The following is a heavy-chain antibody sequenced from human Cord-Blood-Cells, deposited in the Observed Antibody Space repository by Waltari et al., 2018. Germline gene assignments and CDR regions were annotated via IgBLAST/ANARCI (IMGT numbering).Heavy chain of an antibody. Sequence: CTVSGGSISSGGYYWSWIRQHPGKGLEWIGYIYYSGSTYYNPSLKSRVTISVDTSKNQFSLKLSSVTAADTAVYYCARGTYCGGDCYPFDYWGQGTLVTVSS. CDR2: IYYSGST. CDR3: ARGTYCGGDCYPFDY. CDR1: GGSISSGGYY. D-gene: IGHD2-21*01. J-gene: IGHJ4*02. V-gene: IGHV4-31*03.